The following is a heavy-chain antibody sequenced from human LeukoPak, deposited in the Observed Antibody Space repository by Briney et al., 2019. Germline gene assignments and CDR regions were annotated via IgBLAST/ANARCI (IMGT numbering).Heavy chain of an antibody. CDR3: AKGTYGSGTYGAHDY. D-gene: IGHD3-10*01. Sequence: GGSLRLSCAASGFTVRNNYMSWVRQAPGKGLEWVSAISGSGGSTYYADSVKGRFTISRDNSKNTLYLQRNSVRVEDTAVYYCAKGTYGSGTYGAHDYWGQGTLVTVSS. V-gene: IGHV3-23*01. CDR1: GFTVRNNY. CDR2: ISGSGGST. J-gene: IGHJ4*02.